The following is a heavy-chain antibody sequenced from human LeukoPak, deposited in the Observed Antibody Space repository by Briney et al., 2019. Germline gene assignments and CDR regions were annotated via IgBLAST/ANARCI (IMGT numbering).Heavy chain of an antibody. V-gene: IGHV3-48*01. CDR2: ISSRSSTI. CDR3: ARVWFSSGKIH. Sequence: GGSLRLSCAASEFTFSNYSMNWVRQAPGKGLEWVSHISSRSSTIYYADSVKGRFTISRDNAKNSLYLQMNSLRADDTAVYYCARVWFSSGKIHWGQGTLVTVSS. J-gene: IGHJ1*01. D-gene: IGHD3-10*01. CDR1: EFTFSNYS.